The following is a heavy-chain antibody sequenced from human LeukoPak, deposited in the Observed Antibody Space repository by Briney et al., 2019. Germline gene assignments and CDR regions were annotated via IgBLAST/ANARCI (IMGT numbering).Heavy chain of an antibody. Sequence: GGSLRLSCAASGFTLRYGMSWVRQAPGRGLEWVSAVSGSGGSTDYADSVKGRFTISRDTSKDTMYLQLNSLRPEDTAVYYCVRVISGTPNWFDPWGQGTLVTVSS. CDR2: VSGSGGST. D-gene: IGHD1-20*01. V-gene: IGHV3-23*01. CDR1: GFTLRYG. CDR3: VRVISGTPNWFDP. J-gene: IGHJ5*02.